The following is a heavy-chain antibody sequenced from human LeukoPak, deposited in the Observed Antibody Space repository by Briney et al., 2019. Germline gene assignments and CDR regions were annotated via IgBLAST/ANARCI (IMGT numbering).Heavy chain of an antibody. CDR1: GGSFSDYW. CDR3: AKAYYDILTALNWFDP. Sequence: SETLSLTCAVYGGSFSDYWWTWIRQSPGKGLEWIGEVNHSGRTNYNPSLKSRVSISVDKSKNQFSLKLSSVTAADTAVYYCAKAYYDILTALNWFDPWGQGTLVTVSS. CDR2: VNHSGRT. J-gene: IGHJ5*02. D-gene: IGHD3-9*01. V-gene: IGHV4-34*01.